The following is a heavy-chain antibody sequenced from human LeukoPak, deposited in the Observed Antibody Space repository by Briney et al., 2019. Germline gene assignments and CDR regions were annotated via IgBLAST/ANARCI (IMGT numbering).Heavy chain of an antibody. Sequence: GASVKVSCKASGYTFTSYYMHWVLQAPGQGLEWMGIINPSGGSTSYAQKFQGRVTMTRDTSTSTVYMELSSLRSEDTAVYYCARASQVGAEDYWGQGTLVTVSS. CDR3: ARASQVGAEDY. CDR2: INPSGGST. J-gene: IGHJ4*02. CDR1: GYTFTSYY. V-gene: IGHV1-46*01. D-gene: IGHD1-26*01.